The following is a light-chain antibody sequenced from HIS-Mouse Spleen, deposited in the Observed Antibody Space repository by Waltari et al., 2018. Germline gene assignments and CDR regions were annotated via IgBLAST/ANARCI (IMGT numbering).Light chain of an antibody. Sequence: SYELTQPPSVSVSPGQTARITCSGDALPKKYAYWYQQKSGQAPVLVIYEASERPSGITGRFSGYSSGTMATLTISGAQVEDEADYYCYSTDSSGNHRVFGGGTKLTVL. CDR1: ALPKKY. CDR3: YSTDSSGNHRV. CDR2: EAS. J-gene: IGLJ2*01. V-gene: IGLV3-10*01.